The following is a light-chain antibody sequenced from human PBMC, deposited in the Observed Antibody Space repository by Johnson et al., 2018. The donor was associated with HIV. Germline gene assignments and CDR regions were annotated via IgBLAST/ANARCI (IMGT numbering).Light chain of an antibody. J-gene: IGLJ1*01. CDR3: GTWDSSLSANNYV. CDR1: SSNIGNNY. V-gene: IGLV1-51*01. Sequence: QLVLTQPPSVSAAPGQKVNISCSGSSSNIGNNYVSWYQQLPGTAPKLLIYDNNKRPSGIPDRFSGSKSGTSATLGITGLQTGDEADYYCGTWDSSLSANNYVFGTGTKVTVL. CDR2: DNN.